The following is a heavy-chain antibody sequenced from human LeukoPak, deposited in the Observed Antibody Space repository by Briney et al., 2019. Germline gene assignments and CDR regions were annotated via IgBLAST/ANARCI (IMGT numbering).Heavy chain of an antibody. CDR1: GVTFSSYA. V-gene: IGHV1-69*06. Sequence: ASVKVSCKASGVTFSSYAISWVRPAPGQGLGWMGGIISIFGTANYAQKFQGRVTITADKSTSTAYMELSSLRSEDTAVYYCARDVLGYCRGGSGYSDYWGQGTLVTVSS. J-gene: IGHJ4*02. CDR3: ARDVLGYCRGGSGYSDY. D-gene: IGHD2-15*01. CDR2: IISIFGTA.